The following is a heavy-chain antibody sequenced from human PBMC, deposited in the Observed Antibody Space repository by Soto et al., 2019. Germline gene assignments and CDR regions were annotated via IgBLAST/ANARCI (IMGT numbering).Heavy chain of an antibody. CDR3: AHRRRGFSYGHYFDY. V-gene: IGHV2-5*02. J-gene: IGHJ4*02. CDR2: IYWDDAK. D-gene: IGHD5-18*01. Sequence: QITLKESGPTLVKPTQTLTLTRTFSGFSLSTSGVNVGWIRQPPGKALEWLALIYWDDAKRYSPSLKNRLTITKDTSKNQVVLTMTNIDPVDTATYYCAHRRRGFSYGHYFDYWGQGTLVTVSS. CDR1: GFSLSTSGVN.